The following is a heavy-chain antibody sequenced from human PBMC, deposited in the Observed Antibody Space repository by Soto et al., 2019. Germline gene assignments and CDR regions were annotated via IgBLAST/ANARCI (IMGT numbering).Heavy chain of an antibody. CDR3: ARTKFGSGMIHDYYYGMDV. CDR1: GGSISSYY. V-gene: IGHV4-59*01. Sequence: LSLTCTVSGGSISSYYWSWIRQPPGKGLEWIGYIYYSGSTNYNPSLKSRVTISVDTSKNQFSLKLSSVTAADTAVYYCARTKFGSGMIHDYYYGMDVWGQGTTVTVSS. CDR2: IYYSGST. J-gene: IGHJ6*02. D-gene: IGHD3-10*01.